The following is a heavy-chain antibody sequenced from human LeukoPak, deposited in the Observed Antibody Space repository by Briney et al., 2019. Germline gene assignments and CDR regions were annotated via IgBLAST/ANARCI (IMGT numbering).Heavy chain of an antibody. CDR1: GGSISSSSYY. CDR2: IYYSGST. Sequence: SETLSLTCTVSGGSISSSSYYWGWTRQPPGKGLEWIGSIYYSGSTYYNPSLKSRVTISVDTSKNQFSLKLSSVTAADTAVYYCASRSTGTDPLLYFDYWGQGTLVTVSS. CDR3: ASRSTGTDPLLYFDY. V-gene: IGHV4-39*01. J-gene: IGHJ4*02. D-gene: IGHD2-8*02.